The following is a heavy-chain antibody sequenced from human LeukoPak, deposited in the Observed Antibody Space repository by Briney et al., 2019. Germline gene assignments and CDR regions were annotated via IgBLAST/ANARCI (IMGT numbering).Heavy chain of an antibody. J-gene: IGHJ4*02. CDR3: AKSFNSAARPFDY. V-gene: IGHV3-23*01. Sequence: PGGSLRLSCAASGFTFCSYAMSWVGQAPGKGLAWVSAISGSGGSTYYADPVKGRFTISRDNSKNTLYLQMNSPRAEDTAVYYCAKSFNSAARPFDYWGQGTLVTVSS. CDR2: ISGSGGST. CDR1: GFTFCSYA. D-gene: IGHD6-6*01.